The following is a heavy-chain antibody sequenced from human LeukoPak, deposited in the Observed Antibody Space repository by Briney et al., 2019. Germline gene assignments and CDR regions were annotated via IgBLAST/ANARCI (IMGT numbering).Heavy chain of an antibody. D-gene: IGHD2-21*01. Sequence: ASVKVSCKASGGTFSSYAISWVRQAPGQGLEWMGGIIPIFGTANYAQKFQGRVTITTDESTSTAYMELSSLRSEDTAVYYCATYGAGPRDLDYWGQGTLVTVSS. V-gene: IGHV1-69*05. CDR1: GGTFSSYA. CDR2: IIPIFGTA. J-gene: IGHJ4*02. CDR3: ATYGAGPRDLDY.